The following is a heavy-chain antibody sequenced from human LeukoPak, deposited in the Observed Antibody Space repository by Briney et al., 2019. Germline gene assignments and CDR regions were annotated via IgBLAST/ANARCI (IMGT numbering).Heavy chain of an antibody. CDR1: GFIFSNSA. CDR2: INNDGSYI. D-gene: IGHD6-13*01. J-gene: IGHJ4*02. CDR3: ARGSSWYYFDY. V-gene: IGHV3-21*01. Sequence: PGGSLRLSCAASGFIFSNSAMNWVRQAPGKGLEWVSSINNDGSYIYYAGSVKGRFTISRDNAKNSLYLRLNSLRAEDTAVYYCARGSSWYYFDYWGQGTLVTVSS.